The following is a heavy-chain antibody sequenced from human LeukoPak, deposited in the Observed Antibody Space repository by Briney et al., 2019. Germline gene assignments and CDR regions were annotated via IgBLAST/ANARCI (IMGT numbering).Heavy chain of an antibody. CDR1: GGTFSSHA. CDR2: IIPISSTA. D-gene: IGHD2-2*01. V-gene: IGHV1-69*05. J-gene: IGHJ6*03. CDR3: ARGLQYQLLKALRYYYMDV. Sequence: SVKVSCKASGGTFSSHAIAWVRQAPGQGPEWMGGIIPISSTADYAQKFQGGVTITTDQSTSTAYMELSSLTSDDTAVYYCARGLQYQLLKALRYYYMDVWGEGTTVTVSS.